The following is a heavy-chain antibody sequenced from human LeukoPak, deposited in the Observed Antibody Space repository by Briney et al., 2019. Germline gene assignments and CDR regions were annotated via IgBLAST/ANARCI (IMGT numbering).Heavy chain of an antibody. D-gene: IGHD2-21*01. J-gene: IGHJ3*02. CDR3: AKDGFLLWRGAFDI. CDR1: GFTFSSYA. Sequence: GGSLRLSCAASGFTFSSYAMSWVRQAPGKGLEWVSAISGSGGSTYYTDSVKGRFTISRDNSKNTLWLQMNSLRAEDTAVYYCAKDGFLLWRGAFDIWGRGTMVTVSS. V-gene: IGHV3-23*01. CDR2: ISGSGGST.